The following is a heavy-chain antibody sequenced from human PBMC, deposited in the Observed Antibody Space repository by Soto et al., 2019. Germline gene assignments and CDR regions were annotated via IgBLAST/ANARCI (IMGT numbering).Heavy chain of an antibody. V-gene: IGHV3-23*01. D-gene: IGHD6-19*01. CDR1: GFTFSSYA. CDR3: AKTANGWFSAFDI. CDR2: ISGSGGTT. J-gene: IGHJ3*02. Sequence: EVQLLESGGGLVQPGGSLRLSCAASGFTFSSYAMSWVRQAPGKGLEWVSAISGSGGTTYYADSVKGRFTFSRDNSKNTLYLKMNSLRAEDTAVYYCAKTANGWFSAFDICGQGTMVTVSS.